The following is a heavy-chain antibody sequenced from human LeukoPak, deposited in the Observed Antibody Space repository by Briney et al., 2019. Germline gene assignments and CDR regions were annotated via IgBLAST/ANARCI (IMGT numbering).Heavy chain of an antibody. D-gene: IGHD4-17*01. V-gene: IGHV1-18*01. J-gene: IGHJ4*02. CDR3: ARELYGDYPTMAY. CDR1: GYTFTSYG. Sequence: ASVRVSCKASGYTFTSYGISWVRQAPGQGLEWIVWISAYNGNTNYAQKLQGRVTITTDRSTSTAYMELRSLRSDDTAVYYCARELYGDYPTMAYWGQGTLVTVSS. CDR2: ISAYNGNT.